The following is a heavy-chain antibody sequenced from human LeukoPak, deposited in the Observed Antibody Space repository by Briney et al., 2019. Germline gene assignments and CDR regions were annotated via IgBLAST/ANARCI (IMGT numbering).Heavy chain of an antibody. CDR2: IRSSGSTI. CDR1: GFTFSSYE. J-gene: IGHJ4*02. V-gene: IGHV3-48*03. CDR3: ARGYGGGIDY. D-gene: IGHD2-21*01. Sequence: GGSLRLSCAASGFTFSSYEMNWVRQAPGKGLEWVSYIRSSGSTIYYADSVKGRFTISRDNAKNSLYLQMNSLRAEDTAVYYCARGYGGGIDYWGQGTLVTVSS.